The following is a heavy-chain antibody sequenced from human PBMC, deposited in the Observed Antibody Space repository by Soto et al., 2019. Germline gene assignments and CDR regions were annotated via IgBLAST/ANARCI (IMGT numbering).Heavy chain of an antibody. Sequence: PSETLSLTCTVSGGSISSGDYYWSWIRQPPGKGLEWIGYIYYSGSTYYNPSLKSRVTISVDTSKNQFSLKLSSVTAADTAVYYCARPQRGYSYGQDFDYWGQGTLVTVSS. D-gene: IGHD5-18*01. V-gene: IGHV4-30-4*01. CDR2: IYYSGST. J-gene: IGHJ4*02. CDR3: ARPQRGYSYGQDFDY. CDR1: GGSISSGDYY.